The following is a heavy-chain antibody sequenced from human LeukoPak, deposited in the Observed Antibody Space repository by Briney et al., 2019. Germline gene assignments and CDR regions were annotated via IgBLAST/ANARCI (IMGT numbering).Heavy chain of an antibody. D-gene: IGHD3-9*01. V-gene: IGHV3-64D*06. CDR1: RRITTYA. CDR3: VKDPRYLGDY. J-gene: IGHJ4*02. CDR2: ITSSGGST. Sequence: PGGALRHSRPHPRRITTYAMFCVRRAPGQGMDYVAAITSSGGSTYYADSVKGRFTISRDNSKNTLYLQISSLRDEDTAVYYCVKDPRYLGDYWGQGTLVTVSS.